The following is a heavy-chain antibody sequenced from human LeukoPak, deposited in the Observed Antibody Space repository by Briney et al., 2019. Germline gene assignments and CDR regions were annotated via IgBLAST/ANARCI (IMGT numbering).Heavy chain of an antibody. Sequence: SETLSLTCAVYGGSFSGYYWSWIRQTPGKGLEWIGYIHYSGSTNYNPSLKSRVTISIDTSKNQVSLMLNFVTAADTAVYYCAREGEPRFYFDFWGQGTLVTVSS. CDR3: AREGEPRFYFDF. CDR1: GGSFSGYY. CDR2: IHYSGST. J-gene: IGHJ4*02. V-gene: IGHV4-59*01. D-gene: IGHD1-26*01.